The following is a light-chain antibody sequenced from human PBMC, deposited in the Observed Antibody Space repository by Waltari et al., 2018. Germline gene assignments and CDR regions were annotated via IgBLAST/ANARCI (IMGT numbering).Light chain of an antibody. CDR3: ATWDDRLSGPGV. Sequence: QSVLTQPPSASGTPGQRVTISCSGCSSNIGSNDGHWYQQLPGTAPKLLIYRNNQRPSGVPDRFSGSQAGTSASLAVSGLRSEDEADYYFATWDDRLSGPGVFGGGTKLTVL. J-gene: IGLJ3*02. CDR1: SSNIGSND. V-gene: IGLV1-47*01. CDR2: RNN.